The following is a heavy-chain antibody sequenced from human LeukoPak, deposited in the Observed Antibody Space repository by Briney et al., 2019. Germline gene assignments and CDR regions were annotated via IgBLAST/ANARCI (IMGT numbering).Heavy chain of an antibody. Sequence: GGSLRLSCAASGFTFSSYAMSWVRQAPGKGLEWVSYISSSGSTIYYADSVKGRFTISRDNAKDSLYLQMNSLRAEDTAVYYCARVTTVPMGGDYMDVWGKGTTVTVSS. CDR2: ISSSGSTI. J-gene: IGHJ6*03. D-gene: IGHD4-11*01. V-gene: IGHV3-48*04. CDR1: GFTFSSYA. CDR3: ARVTTVPMGGDYMDV.